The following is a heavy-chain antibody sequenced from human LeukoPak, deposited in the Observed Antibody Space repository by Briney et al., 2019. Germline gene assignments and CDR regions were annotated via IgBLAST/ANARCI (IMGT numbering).Heavy chain of an antibody. V-gene: IGHV3-48*02. Sequence: GGSLRLSCAASGFTISTYSINWVRQAPGKGLEWVSYISGSSTTIYYADSVKGRFTISRDNAKNSLYLQMNSLRDEDTAVYYCARDLVGATASWGQGTLVTVSS. CDR2: ISGSSTTI. CDR1: GFTISTYS. CDR3: ARDLVGATAS. J-gene: IGHJ5*02. D-gene: IGHD1-26*01.